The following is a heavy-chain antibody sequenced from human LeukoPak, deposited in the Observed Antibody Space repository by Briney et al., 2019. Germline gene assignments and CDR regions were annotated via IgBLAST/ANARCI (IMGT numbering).Heavy chain of an antibody. J-gene: IGHJ4*02. CDR1: GFTFSSYA. D-gene: IGHD4-23*01. CDR2: FSGIGGST. V-gene: IGHV3-23*01. Sequence: GGSLRLSCAASGFTFSSYAMSWVRQAPGEGLEWVSAFSGIGGSTYYADSVKGRFTVSRDNSKNTLYLQMISLRAEDTAVYYCAGRWESFDYWGQGTLVTVSS. CDR3: AGRWESFDY.